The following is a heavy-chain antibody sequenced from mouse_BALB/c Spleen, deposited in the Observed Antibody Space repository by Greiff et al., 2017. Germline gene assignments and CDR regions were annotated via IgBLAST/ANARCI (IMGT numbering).Heavy chain of an antibody. V-gene: IGHV1-87*01. CDR3: AMGDY. CDR2: IYPGDGDT. CDR1: GYTFTSYW. D-gene: IGHD4-1*01. Sequence: QVQLQQSGAELARPGASVKLSCKASGYTFTSYWMQWVKQRPGQGLEWIGAIYPGDGDTRYTQKFKGKATLTADKSSSTAYMQLSSLASEDSAVYYCAMGDYWGQGTLVTVSA. J-gene: IGHJ3*01.